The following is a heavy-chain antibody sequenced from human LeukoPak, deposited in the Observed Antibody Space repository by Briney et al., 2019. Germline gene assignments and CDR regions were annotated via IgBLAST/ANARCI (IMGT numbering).Heavy chain of an antibody. D-gene: IGHD3-10*01. J-gene: IGHJ4*02. Sequence: GGSLRLSCAASGFTFSNYWMTWVRQAPGKGLEGVANIKQDGSERDYVDSVKGRFTISRDDAKNSLYLQMNRLRAEDTAVYYCARGITMANWGQGTLVTVSS. CDR3: ARGITMAN. CDR2: IKQDGSER. V-gene: IGHV3-7*04. CDR1: GFTFSNYW.